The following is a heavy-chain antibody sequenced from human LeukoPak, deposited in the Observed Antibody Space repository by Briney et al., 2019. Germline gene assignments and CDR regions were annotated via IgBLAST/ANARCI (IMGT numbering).Heavy chain of an antibody. Sequence: PSETLSLTCTVSGGSISSSSYYWGWIRQPPGKGLDWIGSIYYSGSTYYNPSLKSRVTISVDTSKNQFSLKLSSVTAADTAVYYCASTEAGSGSLPTYYYYMDVWGKGTTVTVSS. CDR3: ASTEAGSGSLPTYYYYMDV. CDR1: GGSISSSSYY. D-gene: IGHD3-10*01. V-gene: IGHV4-39*01. J-gene: IGHJ6*03. CDR2: IYYSGST.